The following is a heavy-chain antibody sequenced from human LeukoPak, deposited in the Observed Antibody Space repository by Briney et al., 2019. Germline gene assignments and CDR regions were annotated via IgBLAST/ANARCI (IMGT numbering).Heavy chain of an antibody. CDR1: GYSISSGYY. CDR3: ARGQWLVRAYFDY. Sequence: SETLSLTCAVSGYSISSGYYWGWIRQPPGKGLEWIGSIYHSGSTYYNPSLKSRVTISVDTSKNQFSLKLSSVTAADTAVYYCARGQWLVRAYFDYWGQGTLVTVSS. CDR2: IYHSGST. J-gene: IGHJ4*02. V-gene: IGHV4-38-2*01. D-gene: IGHD6-19*01.